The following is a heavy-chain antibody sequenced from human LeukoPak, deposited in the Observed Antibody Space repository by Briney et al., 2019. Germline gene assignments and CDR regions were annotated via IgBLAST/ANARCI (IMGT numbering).Heavy chain of an antibody. CDR2: LSSDNYTI. CDR3: ARVATDGGGFDP. Sequence: QSGGSLRLSCAASGITFSSYSMNWVRQAPGKGLEWISYLSSDNYTIYYADSVKGRFIISRDNAKDSLHLQMNSLRAEDTAVYYCARVATDGGGFDPWGQGTLVTVSS. D-gene: IGHD3-16*01. J-gene: IGHJ5*02. CDR1: GITFSSYS. V-gene: IGHV3-48*01.